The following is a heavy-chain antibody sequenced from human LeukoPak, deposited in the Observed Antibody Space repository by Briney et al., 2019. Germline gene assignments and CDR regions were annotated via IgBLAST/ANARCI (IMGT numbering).Heavy chain of an antibody. CDR3: AKGGCSSTSCYFWFDP. D-gene: IGHD2-2*01. V-gene: IGHV3-9*03. CDR1: GFTFDDYA. J-gene: IGHJ5*02. Sequence: GRSLRLSCAASGFTFDDYAMHWVRQAPGKGLEWVSGISWNSGSIVYADSVKGRFTISRDNAKNSLYLQMNSLRAEDMALYYCAKGGCSSTSCYFWFDPWGQGTLVTVSS. CDR2: ISWNSGSI.